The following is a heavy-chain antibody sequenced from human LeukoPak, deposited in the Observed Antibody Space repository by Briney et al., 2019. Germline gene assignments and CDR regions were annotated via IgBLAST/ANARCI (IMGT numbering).Heavy chain of an antibody. CDR1: GFTFSTYS. J-gene: IGHJ3*02. CDR2: IGSSGITI. V-gene: IGHV3-48*02. Sequence: GGSLRLSCAASGFTFSTYSMNWVRQAPGKGLEWVSYIGSSGITIDYADSVKGRFTISRDNAKNSLYLQMNSLRDEDTAVYYCARGGLNYADASDIWGQGTMVTVSS. CDR3: ARGGLNYADASDI. D-gene: IGHD4-11*01.